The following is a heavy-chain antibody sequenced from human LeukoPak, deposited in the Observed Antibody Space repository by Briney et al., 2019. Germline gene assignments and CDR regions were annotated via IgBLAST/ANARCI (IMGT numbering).Heavy chain of an antibody. CDR1: GGYLSVYY. CDR2: INHSGST. D-gene: IGHD2-15*01. J-gene: IGHJ4*02. Sequence: SETLSLTCAVSGGYLSVYYWSCIRQPPRKGLEWIGEINHSGSTNYNPSLKSRVTISVDTSKNQFSLKLSSVTAADTAVYYCAREGSLSGHLDYWGQGTLVTVSS. V-gene: IGHV4-34*01. CDR3: AREGSLSGHLDY.